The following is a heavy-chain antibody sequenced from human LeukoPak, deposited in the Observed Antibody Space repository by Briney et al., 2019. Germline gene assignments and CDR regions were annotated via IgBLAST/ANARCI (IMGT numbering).Heavy chain of an antibody. CDR3: AMNRAAGDAFDI. V-gene: IGHV4-4*07. Sequence: PSETLSLTCTVSGGSISSYYWSCLPDPAGEGLGWSGRIYTSGSTNYNTSLKGRVTMPVDTSKNQFSLKLSSVTAADTAVYYCAMNRAAGDAFDIWGQGTMVTVSS. CDR1: GGSISSYY. D-gene: IGHD6-25*01. CDR2: IYTSGST. J-gene: IGHJ3*02.